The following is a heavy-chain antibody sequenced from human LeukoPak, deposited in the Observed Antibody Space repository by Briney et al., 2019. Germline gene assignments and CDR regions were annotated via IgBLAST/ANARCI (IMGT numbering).Heavy chain of an antibody. Sequence: PGGSLRLSXAASGFTFDDYGMSWVRQAPGKGLEWVSGINWNGDSTGYADSVKGRFTISRDNAKNSLYLQMNSLRAEDTALYYCARLAAARPRAYYYYYMDVWGKGTTVTVSS. CDR2: INWNGDST. CDR3: ARLAAARPRAYYYYYMDV. CDR1: GFTFDDYG. V-gene: IGHV3-20*04. J-gene: IGHJ6*03. D-gene: IGHD6-6*01.